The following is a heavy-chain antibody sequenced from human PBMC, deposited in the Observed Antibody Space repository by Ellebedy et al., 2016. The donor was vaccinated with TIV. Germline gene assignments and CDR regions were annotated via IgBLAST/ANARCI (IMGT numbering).Heavy chain of an antibody. V-gene: IGHV3-74*01. CDR1: GFTFSRHW. CDR2: INGDGSST. Sequence: GESLKISCAASGFTFSRHWMHWIRQAPGKGLVWVSRINGDGSSTAYADSVKGRFTISRDNAKNTLYLQMNSLRAEDTAVYYCAAVQYWEAAFDIWGQGTMVTVSS. D-gene: IGHD2-8*02. J-gene: IGHJ3*02. CDR3: AAVQYWEAAFDI.